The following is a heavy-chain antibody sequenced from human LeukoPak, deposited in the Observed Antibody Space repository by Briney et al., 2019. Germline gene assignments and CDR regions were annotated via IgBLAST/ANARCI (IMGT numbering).Heavy chain of an antibody. CDR3: ARGDFHDDYGDYPFDY. J-gene: IGHJ4*02. CDR2: IIPIFGTA. CDR1: GGTFSSYA. D-gene: IGHD4-17*01. Sequence: SVKVSCKASGGTFSSYATSWVRQAPGQGLEWMGRIIPIFGTANYAQKFQGRVTITTDESTSTAYMELSSLRSEDTAVYYCARGDFHDDYGDYPFDYWGQGTLVTVSS. V-gene: IGHV1-69*05.